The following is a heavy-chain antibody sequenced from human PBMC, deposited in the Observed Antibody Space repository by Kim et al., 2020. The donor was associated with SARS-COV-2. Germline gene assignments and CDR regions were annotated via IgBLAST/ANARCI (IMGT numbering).Heavy chain of an antibody. V-gene: IGHV4-59*08. D-gene: IGHD3-10*01. J-gene: IGHJ4*02. Sequence: SETLSLTCTVSGASMTHYYWSWIRQSQEKGLEWLGYIYYLGNTTYNPSLKSRVSMSIETSKSQFSLQVTSVTAADRAIYYCARHAGASFDTWGQGVLVTVSS. CDR3: ARHAGASFDT. CDR1: GASMTHYY. CDR2: IYYLGNT.